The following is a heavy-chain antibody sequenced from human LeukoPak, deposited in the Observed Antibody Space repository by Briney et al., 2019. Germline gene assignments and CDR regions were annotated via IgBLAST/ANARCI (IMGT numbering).Heavy chain of an antibody. J-gene: IGHJ4*02. CDR2: IYYGVNT. CDR3: ARGLSYGFVY. CDR1: GGSISSSGGYY. V-gene: IGHV4-31*03. Sequence: SETLSLTCTVSGGSISSSGGYYWSWIRQHPGKGLEWIGYIYYGVNTYYNPSLKSRITISADTSKNQFSPMLSSVTAADTAVYYCARGLSYGFVYWGQGTLVTVSS. D-gene: IGHD5-18*01.